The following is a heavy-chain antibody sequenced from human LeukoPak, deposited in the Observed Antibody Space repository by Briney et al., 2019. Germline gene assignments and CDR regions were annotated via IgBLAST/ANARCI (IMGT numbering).Heavy chain of an antibody. Sequence: SVKVSCKASGGTFSSYAISWVRQAPGQGLEWMGRIIPILGIANYAQKFQGRVTITGDKSTSTAYMELSSLRSEDTAVYYCANNLGDYSGYVPQRRNIWGRGTLATV. J-gene: IGHJ4*02. V-gene: IGHV1-69*04. CDR3: ANNLGDYSGYVPQRRNI. CDR1: GGTFSSYA. CDR2: IIPILGIA. D-gene: IGHD5-12*01.